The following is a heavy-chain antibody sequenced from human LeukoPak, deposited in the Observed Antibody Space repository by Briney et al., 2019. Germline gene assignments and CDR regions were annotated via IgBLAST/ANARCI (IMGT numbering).Heavy chain of an antibody. CDR2: ISGTGGST. CDR3: AKECGRDYDDRAFDI. V-gene: IGHV3-23*01. CDR1: GFTFSSYA. Sequence: GGSLRLSCAASGFTFSSYAMNWVRQSPERGLEWVSAISGTGGSTSYADSLKGRFTISRDNSKNTLYLQMSSLTAEDTAVYYCAKECGRDYDDRAFDIWGQGTMVTVSS. D-gene: IGHD3-22*01. J-gene: IGHJ3*02.